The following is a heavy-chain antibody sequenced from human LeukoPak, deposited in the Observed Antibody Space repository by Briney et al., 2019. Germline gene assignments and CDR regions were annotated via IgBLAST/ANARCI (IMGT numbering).Heavy chain of an antibody. D-gene: IGHD2-2*01. Sequence: PGGSLRLSCAASGCTFSNAWMSWVRQAPGKGLEWVANIKQDGSEKYYVDSVKGRFTISRDNAKNSLYLQMNSLRAEDTAVYYCARGDYRSTSCYPCSFDYWGQGTLVTVSS. CDR3: ARGDYRSTSCYPCSFDY. CDR2: IKQDGSEK. CDR1: GCTFSNAW. V-gene: IGHV3-7*01. J-gene: IGHJ4*02.